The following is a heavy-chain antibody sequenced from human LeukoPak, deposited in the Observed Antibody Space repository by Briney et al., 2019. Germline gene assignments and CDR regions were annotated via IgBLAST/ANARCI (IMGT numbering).Heavy chain of an antibody. CDR1: GFTVSSNY. CDR3: ARGATYYYDSSGYYPGNAFDI. CDR2: IYSGGST. J-gene: IGHJ3*02. D-gene: IGHD3-22*01. Sequence: GGSLRLSCAASGFTVSSNYMSWVRQAPGKGLEWVSVIYSGGSTYYADSVKGRFTISRDNSKDTLYLQMNSLRAEDTAVYYCARGATYYYDSSGYYPGNAFDIWGQGTMVTVSS. V-gene: IGHV3-53*01.